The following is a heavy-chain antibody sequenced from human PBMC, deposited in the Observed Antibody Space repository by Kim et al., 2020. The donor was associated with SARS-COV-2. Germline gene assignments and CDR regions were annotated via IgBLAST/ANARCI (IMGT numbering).Heavy chain of an antibody. V-gene: IGHV4-34*01. CDR3: ARGGANSYGLGYYYYYGMDV. Sequence: SETLSLTCAVYGGSFSGYYWSWIRQPPGKGLEWIGEINHSGSTNYNPSPKSRVTISVDTSKNQFSLKLSSVTAADTAVYYCARGGANSYGLGYYYYYGMDVWGQGTTVTVSS. CDR2: INHSGST. CDR1: GGSFSGYY. J-gene: IGHJ6*02. D-gene: IGHD5-18*01.